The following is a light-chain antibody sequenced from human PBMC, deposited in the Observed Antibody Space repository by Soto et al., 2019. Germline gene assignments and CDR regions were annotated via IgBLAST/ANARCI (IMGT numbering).Light chain of an antibody. J-gene: IGLJ1*01. Sequence: QSALTQPPSASGSPGQSVTISCTGTSSDVGGYKYVSWYQQHPGKAPKLMIFEVNKRPSGVPDRFSGSKSGNTASLTVSGPKAEDGANYYSSSYAGINILGFFGPGTRVTVL. CDR2: EVN. V-gene: IGLV2-8*01. CDR1: SSDVGGYKY. CDR3: SSYAGINILGF.